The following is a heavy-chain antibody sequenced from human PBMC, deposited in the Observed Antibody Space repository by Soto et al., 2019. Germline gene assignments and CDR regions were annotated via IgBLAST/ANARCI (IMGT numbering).Heavy chain of an antibody. CDR3: AKNGPDSSSWAYFDY. Sequence: QVQLVESGGGVVQPGRSLRLSCAASGFTFNSYGMNWVRQAPGKGLEWVAIMWSDGSKKYYADSVKGRFTISRDNSKNTLYLQMNSLRVEDTAVYYCAKNGPDSSSWAYFDYWGQGTLVTVSS. CDR1: GFTFNSYG. J-gene: IGHJ4*02. V-gene: IGHV3-33*06. D-gene: IGHD6-6*01. CDR2: MWSDGSKK.